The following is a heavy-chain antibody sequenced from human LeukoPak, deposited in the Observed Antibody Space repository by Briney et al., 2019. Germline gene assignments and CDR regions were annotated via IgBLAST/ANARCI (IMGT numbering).Heavy chain of an antibody. D-gene: IGHD5-18*01. Sequence: PGGSLRLSCAASGFTFSSYAMHWVRQAPGKGLEYVPAISSNGGSTYYANSVKGRFTISRDNSKNTLYLQMGSLRAEDMAVYYCAGTVDTAMVPMDVWGKGTTVTVSS. CDR3: AGTVDTAMVPMDV. CDR2: ISSNGGST. J-gene: IGHJ6*03. V-gene: IGHV3-64*01. CDR1: GFTFSSYA.